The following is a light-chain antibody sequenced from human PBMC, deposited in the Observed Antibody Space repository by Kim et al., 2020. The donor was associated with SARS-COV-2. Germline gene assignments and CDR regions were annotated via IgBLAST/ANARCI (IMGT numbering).Light chain of an antibody. CDR3: AAWDDSLKGSV. Sequence: GQRVTISCSGRISNIGSNVVNRDQQLPGTAPKLLMYSNNYRPSGVPDRVSGSKSGTSASLAISGLQSEDEADYNCAAWDDSLKGSVCGGGTQLTVL. V-gene: IGLV1-44*01. CDR1: ISNIGSNV. CDR2: SNN. J-gene: IGLJ3*02.